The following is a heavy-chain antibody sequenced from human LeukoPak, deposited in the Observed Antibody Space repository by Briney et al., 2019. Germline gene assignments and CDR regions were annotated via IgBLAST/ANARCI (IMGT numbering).Heavy chain of an antibody. D-gene: IGHD4-17*01. Sequence: SETLSLTCAVSGGSFSGYYWSWIRQRPGKGLEWIGEINHSGSTNYNPSLKSRVTISVDTSKNQFSLKLSSVTAADTAVYYCARGSATVTTDWGQGTLVTVSS. J-gene: IGHJ4*02. CDR3: ARGSATVTTD. V-gene: IGHV4-34*01. CDR2: INHSGST. CDR1: GGSFSGYY.